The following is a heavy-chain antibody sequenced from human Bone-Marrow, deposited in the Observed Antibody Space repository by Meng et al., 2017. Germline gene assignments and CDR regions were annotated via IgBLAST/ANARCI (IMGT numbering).Heavy chain of an antibody. D-gene: IGHD3-9*01. V-gene: IGHV3-15*01. CDR1: GFTFSNAW. CDR2: IKSKTDGGTT. CDR3: TTVTMYYDILTGYYSGLGAFDI. J-gene: IGHJ3*02. Sequence: GSLKISCAASGFTFSNAWMSWVRQAPGKGLEWVGRIKSKTDGGTTDYAAPVKGRFTISRDDSKNTLYLQMNSLKTEDTAVYYCTTVTMYYDILTGYYSGLGAFDIWGQGTMVTVSS.